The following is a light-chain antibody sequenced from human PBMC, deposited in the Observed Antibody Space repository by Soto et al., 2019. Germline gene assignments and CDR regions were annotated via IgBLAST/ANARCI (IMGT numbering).Light chain of an antibody. V-gene: IGLV1-44*01. CDR1: SSNIGSNT. Sequence: QSVLTQPPSASGTPGQRVTISCSGSSSNIGSNTVHWYQQVPGTAPKLLIYSYNQRPSGVPDRFSGSKSVTSASLAISGLQSEDEADYYCAAWDDSLNGYVFGTGTKLTVL. J-gene: IGLJ1*01. CDR3: AAWDDSLNGYV. CDR2: SYN.